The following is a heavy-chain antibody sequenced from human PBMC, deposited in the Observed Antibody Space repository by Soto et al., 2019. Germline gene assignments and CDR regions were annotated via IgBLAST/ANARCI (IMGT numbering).Heavy chain of an antibody. CDR3: ARRFRNAATSYGAHWYDP. CDR2: VSIGGST. CDR1: GFTFSSYA. V-gene: IGHV3-23*01. D-gene: IGHD4-17*01. Sequence: PGGSLRLSCAASGFTFSSYAMGWVRQGPGKGLEWVAVVSIGGSTHYADSVRGRFTISRDNSKNTLSLQMNSLTAADIAVYYCARRFRNAATSYGAHWYDPWGQGTLVTVSS. J-gene: IGHJ5*02.